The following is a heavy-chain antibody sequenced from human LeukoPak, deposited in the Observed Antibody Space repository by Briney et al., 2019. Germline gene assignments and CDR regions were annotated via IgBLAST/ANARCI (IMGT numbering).Heavy chain of an antibody. CDR3: AKDLGNSGSYQIQYYFDY. J-gene: IGHJ4*02. V-gene: IGHV3-23*01. Sequence: GGSLRLSCAASGFTFSSYAMSWVRQAPGKGLEWVSAISGSGGSTYYADSVKGRFTTSRDNSKNTLYLQMNSLRAEDTAVYYCAKDLGNSGSYQIQYYFDYWGQGTLVTVSS. CDR2: ISGSGGST. D-gene: IGHD1-26*01. CDR1: GFTFSSYA.